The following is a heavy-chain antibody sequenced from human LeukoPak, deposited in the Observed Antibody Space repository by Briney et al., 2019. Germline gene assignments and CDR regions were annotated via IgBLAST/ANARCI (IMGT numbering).Heavy chain of an antibody. CDR1: GFTFSSYG. V-gene: IGHV3-21*01. J-gene: IGHJ4*02. Sequence: PGRSLRLSCVTSGFTFSSYGMHWVRQAPGKGLEWVSSISSSSSYTYYAGSLKGRFTISRDNARNSLFLQMNGLRAEDTAVYYCASGSGYSGYDRIDYWGQGTLVTVSS. D-gene: IGHD5-12*01. CDR2: ISSSSSYT. CDR3: ASGSGYSGYDRIDY.